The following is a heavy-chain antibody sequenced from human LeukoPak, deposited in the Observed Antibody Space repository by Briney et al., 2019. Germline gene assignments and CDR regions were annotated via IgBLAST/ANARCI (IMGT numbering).Heavy chain of an antibody. CDR1: GYTFTSYG. Sequence: GASVKVSCKASGYTFTSYGISWVRQAPGQGLEWMGWINPNSGGTSFAQNLQGRVNMTRDTSIATFYMELSRLRSDDTAVYYCARQDIAMPNSLDYWGQGTLVTVSS. V-gene: IGHV1-2*02. J-gene: IGHJ4*02. CDR3: ARQDIAMPNSLDY. CDR2: INPNSGGT. D-gene: IGHD5-18*01.